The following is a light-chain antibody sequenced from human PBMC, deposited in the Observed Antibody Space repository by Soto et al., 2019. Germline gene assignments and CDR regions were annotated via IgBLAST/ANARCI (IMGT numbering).Light chain of an antibody. V-gene: IGKV2-28*01. CDR3: MQALQAPLT. CDR2: LGS. Sequence: IVVTQSPLSLPVTPGEPASISCRSSQSLLHSNGYNYLDWYLQKPGQSPQLLIYLGSNRASGVSDRFSGSGSGTDLTLRISRVEAEDVGLYYCMQALQAPLTFGQGTKVDIK. J-gene: IGKJ1*01. CDR1: QSLLHSNGYNY.